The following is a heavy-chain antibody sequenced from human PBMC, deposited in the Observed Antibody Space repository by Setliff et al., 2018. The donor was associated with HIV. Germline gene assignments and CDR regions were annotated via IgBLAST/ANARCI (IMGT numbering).Heavy chain of an antibody. CDR1: GYTFTSYG. CDR2: ISAYDSNT. J-gene: IGHJ4*02. D-gene: IGHD5-18*01. CDR3: ARAPRIFTAYSYAYPHFDH. V-gene: IGHV1-18*01. Sequence: ASVKVSCKASGYTFTSYGISWVRQAPGQGLEWMGWISAYDSNTNYEHRLQGRVTMTTDTSTSTAYMELRGLISDDTAVYYCARAPRIFTAYSYAYPHFDHWVQGTLVTVSS.